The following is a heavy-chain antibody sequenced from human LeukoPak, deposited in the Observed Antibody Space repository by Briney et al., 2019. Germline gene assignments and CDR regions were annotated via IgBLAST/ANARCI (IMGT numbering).Heavy chain of an antibody. D-gene: IGHD3-22*01. CDR3: AKEGYYYDSSGQNPYLDY. J-gene: IGHJ4*02. CDR2: ISYDGSNK. V-gene: IGHV3-30*18. CDR1: GFTFSSYG. Sequence: GGSLRLSCAASGFTFSSYGMHWVRQAPGKGLEWVAVISYDGSNKYYADSVKGRFTISRDNSKNTLYLQMNSLRAEDTAVYYCAKEGYYYDSSGQNPYLDYWGQGTLVTVSS.